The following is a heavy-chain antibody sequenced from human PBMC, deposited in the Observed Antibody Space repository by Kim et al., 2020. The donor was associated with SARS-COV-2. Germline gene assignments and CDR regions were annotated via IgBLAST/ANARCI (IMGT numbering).Heavy chain of an antibody. CDR1: GFTFSSYW. CDR3: AREGEYCSGGSCYSYYYGMDV. V-gene: IGHV3-7*01. Sequence: GGSLRLSCAASGFTFSSYWMSWVRQAPGKGLEWVANIKQDGSEKYYVDSVKGRFTISRDNAKNSLYLQMNSLRAEDTAVYYCAREGEYCSGGSCYSYYYGMDVWGQGTTVTVSS. J-gene: IGHJ6*02. CDR2: IKQDGSEK. D-gene: IGHD2-15*01.